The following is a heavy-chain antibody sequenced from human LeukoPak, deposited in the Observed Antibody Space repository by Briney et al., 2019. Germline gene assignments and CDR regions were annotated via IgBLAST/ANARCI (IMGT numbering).Heavy chain of an antibody. D-gene: IGHD6-6*01. CDR3: AKLDDSTSRRPESDAFDI. V-gene: IGHV3-66*02. CDR2: IYSSGDT. CDR1: GFTVSNNY. Sequence: GGSLRLSCAASGFTVSNNYVSWVRQAPGKGLEWVSVIYSSGDTYYADSVKGRFTISRDNSKNTLYLQMNSLRAEDTAMYYCAKLDDSTSRRPESDAFDIWGQGTMVTVSS. J-gene: IGHJ3*02.